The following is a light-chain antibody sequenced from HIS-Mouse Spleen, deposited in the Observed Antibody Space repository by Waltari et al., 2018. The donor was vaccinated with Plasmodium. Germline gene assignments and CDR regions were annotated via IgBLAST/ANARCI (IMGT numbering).Light chain of an antibody. CDR3: CSYAGSYTYV. CDR2: DVS. CDR1: RSDVGGSHY. Sequence: QSALTQPRSVSGSPGQSVTIPCTGTRSDVGGSHYVPWYQQHPGKPPKLMIYDVSKRPSGVPDRFSGSKSGNTASLTISGLQAEDEADYYCCSYAGSYTYVFGTGTKVTVL. J-gene: IGLJ1*01. V-gene: IGLV2-11*01.